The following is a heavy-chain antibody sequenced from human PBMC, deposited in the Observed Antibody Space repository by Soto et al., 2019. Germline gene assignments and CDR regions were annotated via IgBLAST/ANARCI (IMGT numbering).Heavy chain of an antibody. CDR3: ARHRALGRADIGARPLNY. Sequence: SVKVSCKASGGTFGTSAISWVRQAPGQGLDWMGAVIPVFGTANYAQRFQGRVTITADESTSTAYMELSSLRSEDTAVYYCARHRALGRADIGARPLNYCGQGTPVTLSA. CDR2: VIPVFGTA. D-gene: IGHD6-6*01. V-gene: IGHV1-69*13. J-gene: IGHJ4*02. CDR1: GGTFGTSA.